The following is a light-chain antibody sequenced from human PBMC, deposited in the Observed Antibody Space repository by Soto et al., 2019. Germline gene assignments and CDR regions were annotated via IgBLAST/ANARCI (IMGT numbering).Light chain of an antibody. V-gene: IGKV1-5*01. CDR3: LQYNSNSRT. J-gene: IGKJ1*01. CDR1: QDISDF. Sequence: DIEMTHSASSLSASVGDRVTVSCQASQDISDFLFCCQQKPEKAPKVLIYGASSLESGVPSRFSGSGSGTEFTLTINSLQPGDFATYYCLQYNSNSRTFGQGTKVDIK. CDR2: GAS.